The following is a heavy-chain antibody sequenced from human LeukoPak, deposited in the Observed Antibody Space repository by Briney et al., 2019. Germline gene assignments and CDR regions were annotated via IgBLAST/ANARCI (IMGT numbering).Heavy chain of an antibody. J-gene: IGHJ3*02. Sequence: GESLKISCKGSGYSFTSYWIGWVRQMPGKGLEWMGIIYPGGSDTRYSPSFQGQVTISADKSISTAYLQWSSLKASDTAMYYCARREIVVDDAFDIWGPGTMVTVSS. CDR1: GYSFTSYW. CDR3: ARREIVVDDAFDI. D-gene: IGHD3-22*01. CDR2: IYPGGSDT. V-gene: IGHV5-51*01.